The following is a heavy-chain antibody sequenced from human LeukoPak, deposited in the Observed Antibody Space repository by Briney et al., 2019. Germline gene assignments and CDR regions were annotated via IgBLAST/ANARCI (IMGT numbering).Heavy chain of an antibody. CDR2: IIPIFGTA. CDR1: GGTFSSYA. J-gene: IGHJ2*01. V-gene: IGHV1-69*13. D-gene: IGHD3-22*01. Sequence: ASVKVSCKASGGTFSSYAISWVRQAPGQGLEWMGGIIPIFGTANYAQKFQGRVTITADESTSTAYMELSSLRSEDTAVYYCARGLDDSSGYYYASNDWYFDLWGRGTPVTVSS. CDR3: ARGLDDSSGYYYASNDWYFDL.